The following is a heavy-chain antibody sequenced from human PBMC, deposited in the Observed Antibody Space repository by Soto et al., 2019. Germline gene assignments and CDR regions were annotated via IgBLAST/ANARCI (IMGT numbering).Heavy chain of an antibody. V-gene: IGHV3-23*01. CDR3: TKNYYFDS. CDR2: INIVGGAT. CDR1: GFTFSNYA. J-gene: IGHJ4*02. Sequence: EVQLLESGGGLVQPGGSLRLSCVASGFTFSNYAMSWVRQAPAKAPEWVSSINIVGGATNYADSVRGRFAMSRDDSTNTVFLQMNSLRADDPAVYYCTKNYYFDSWGQGTLVTVSS.